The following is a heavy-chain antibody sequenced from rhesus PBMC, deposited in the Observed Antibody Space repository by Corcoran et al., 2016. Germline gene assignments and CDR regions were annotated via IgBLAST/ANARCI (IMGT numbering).Heavy chain of an antibody. CDR1: GFTFSDYY. CDR2: IRNGGGSK. Sequence: EVQLVESGGGLAKPGGSLRLSCAASGFTFSDYYMDWVRQAPGKGLEWVSRIRNGGGSKRYADSVKGRFTISRENAKNTLYFQMNSLRAEDTAVYYCARDRRGSGYSYYFDYWGQGVLVTVSS. V-gene: IGHV3-178*01. D-gene: IGHD3-28*01. J-gene: IGHJ4*01. CDR3: ARDRRGSGYSYYFDY.